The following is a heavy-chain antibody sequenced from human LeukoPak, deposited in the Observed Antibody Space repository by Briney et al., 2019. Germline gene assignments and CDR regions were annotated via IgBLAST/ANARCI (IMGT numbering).Heavy chain of an antibody. V-gene: IGHV3-30*18. Sequence: PGGSLRLSCAASGFTLSSYAMDWVRQAPGKGLEWVTCISYDGSKEYYADSVKGRFSISRDDSKNAVYLQMNSLRPEDTAVYYCVKNRRRESSGSLDFWGQGTLVTVSS. D-gene: IGHD6-13*01. CDR1: GFTLSSYA. J-gene: IGHJ4*02. CDR3: VKNRRRESSGSLDF. CDR2: ISYDGSKE.